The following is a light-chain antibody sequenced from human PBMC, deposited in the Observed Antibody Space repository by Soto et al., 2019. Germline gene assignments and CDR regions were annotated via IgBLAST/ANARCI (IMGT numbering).Light chain of an antibody. J-gene: IGKJ5*01. CDR2: AAS. V-gene: IGKV1-9*01. Sequence: IQLTQSPSSLSASVGDRVTITCRASQGIISYLALYQQKPGKAPKLLIYAASTFQSGVPSIFSCSLSVADFTLTIISLQPEDFATYYCRQLNSYPITFGQGTRLEIK. CDR3: RQLNSYPIT. CDR1: QGIISY.